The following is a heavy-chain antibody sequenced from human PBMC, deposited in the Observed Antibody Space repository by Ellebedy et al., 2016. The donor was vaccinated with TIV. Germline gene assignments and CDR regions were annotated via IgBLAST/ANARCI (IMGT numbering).Heavy chain of an antibody. Sequence: AASVKVSCKASGGTFNNYALNWVRQAPGQGLEWMGGIIPIFVTPNYSRKFLGRVTITADESTRTAYMEMSGLRSEDTAVYYCARLSEDSSGPDYWGQGTLVTVSS. CDR2: IIPIFVTP. D-gene: IGHD3-22*01. J-gene: IGHJ4*02. CDR1: GGTFNNYA. V-gene: IGHV1-69*13. CDR3: ARLSEDSSGPDY.